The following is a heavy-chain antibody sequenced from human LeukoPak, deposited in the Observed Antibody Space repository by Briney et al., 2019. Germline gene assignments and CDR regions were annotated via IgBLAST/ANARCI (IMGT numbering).Heavy chain of an antibody. V-gene: IGHV1-18*01. CDR1: GYTFTSYG. CDR3: ARDRRVWSGYYPFDY. J-gene: IGHJ4*02. Sequence: GASVKVSCKASGYTFTSYGISWVRQAPGQGLEWMGWISAYNGNTNYAQKLQGRVTMTTDISTSTAYMELRSLRSDDTAVYYCARDRRVWSGYYPFDYWGQGTLVTVSS. D-gene: IGHD3-3*01. CDR2: ISAYNGNT.